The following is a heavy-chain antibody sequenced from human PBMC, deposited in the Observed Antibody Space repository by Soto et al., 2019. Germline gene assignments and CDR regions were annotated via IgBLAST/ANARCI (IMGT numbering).Heavy chain of an antibody. D-gene: IGHD1-1*01. J-gene: IGHJ5*02. V-gene: IGHV3-23*01. CDR3: ARRDVVQPTFYNP. CDR2: ITGNGFTT. Sequence: GGSLRLSCEASGFTFSSYVMTWVRQAPGKGLEWVSGITGNGFTTYYADSVKGRFTISRDNSKNTLYLQMNSLRGDDSAVYFCARRDVVQPTFYNPWGQGTLVTVSS. CDR1: GFTFSSYV.